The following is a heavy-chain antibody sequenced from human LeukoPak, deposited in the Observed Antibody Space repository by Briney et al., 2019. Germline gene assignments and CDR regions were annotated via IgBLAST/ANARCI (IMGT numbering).Heavy chain of an antibody. CDR1: GGSISSGGYY. J-gene: IGHJ4*02. CDR2: IYTSGST. D-gene: IGHD2-2*01. CDR3: ARDNAQIDY. Sequence: SETLSLTCTVSGGSISSGGYYWSWIRQPAGKGLEWIGRIYTSGSTNYNPSLKSRVTMSVDTSKNQFSLKLSFVTAADTAVYYCARDNAQIDYWGQGTLVTVSS. V-gene: IGHV4-61*02.